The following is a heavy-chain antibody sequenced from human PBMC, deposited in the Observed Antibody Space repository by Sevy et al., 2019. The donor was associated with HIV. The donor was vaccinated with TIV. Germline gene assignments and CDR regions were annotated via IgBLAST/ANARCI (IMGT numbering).Heavy chain of an antibody. CDR1: GFTFSKYS. CDR2: LSFGCGEI. V-gene: IGHV3-23*01. D-gene: IGHD2-8*01. Sequence: GGSLRLSCAASGFTFSKYSMSWVRQPPGKGLEWVSTLSFGCGEINHADSVKGRFTISRDNSKNSLYLQMNNRRAGDTAVYYCAREGCTKPHDYWGQGTLVTVSS. CDR3: AREGCTKPHDY. J-gene: IGHJ4*02.